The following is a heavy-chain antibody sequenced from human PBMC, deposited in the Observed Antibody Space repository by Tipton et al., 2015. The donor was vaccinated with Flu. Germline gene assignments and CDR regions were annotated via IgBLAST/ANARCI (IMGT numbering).Heavy chain of an antibody. CDR2: INHRRTT. Sequence: TLSLTCSIYGGAFSNYYWSWIRQPPGKGLEWIGEINHRRTTNYNPSLWGRVTISVDTSKNQFSLKLTSVTAADTAVYYCATKFGNWGVWEPLDYWGQGTLVTVSS. V-gene: IGHV4-34*01. CDR1: GGAFSNYY. D-gene: IGHD7-27*01. CDR3: ATKFGNWGVWEPLDY. J-gene: IGHJ4*02.